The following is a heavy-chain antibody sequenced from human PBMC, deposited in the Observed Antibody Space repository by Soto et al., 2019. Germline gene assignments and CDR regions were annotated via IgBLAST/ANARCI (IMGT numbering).Heavy chain of an antibody. D-gene: IGHD1-1*01. J-gene: IGHJ4*02. CDR2: IIPLFGTT. CDR3: ATLASPYSTGTSDSVASH. Sequence: QVQLVQSGHEVKRPASSVKVSCKASGGTFSDFAVSWVRQAPGQGLEWLGAIIPLFGTTFYAHKFQGRVTITTDESSNTVYLDLSSLTSEDTALYYCATLASPYSTGTSDSVASHWGQGTLVTVSS. V-gene: IGHV1-69*01. CDR1: GGTFSDFA.